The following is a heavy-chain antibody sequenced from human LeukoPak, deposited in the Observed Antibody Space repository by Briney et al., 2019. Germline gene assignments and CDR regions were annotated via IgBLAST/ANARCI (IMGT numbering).Heavy chain of an antibody. D-gene: IGHD4-17*01. CDR1: GYSFTGYY. CDR3: ARILGDYGDYGPAAY. CDR2: INPNSGGT. V-gene: IGHV1-2*02. J-gene: IGHJ4*02. Sequence: ASVKVSCKASGYSFTGYYMHWVRQAPGQGLEWMGWINPNSGGTNYAQKFQGRVTMTRDTSISTAYMELSRLRSDDTAVYYCARILGDYGDYGPAAYWGQGTLVTVSS.